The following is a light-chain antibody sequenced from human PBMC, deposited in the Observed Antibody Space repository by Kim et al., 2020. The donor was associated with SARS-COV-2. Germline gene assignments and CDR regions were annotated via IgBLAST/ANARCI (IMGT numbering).Light chain of an antibody. CDR2: AAS. Sequence: DIQMTQSPSSLSASVGDRVTINCRASQSISSYLNWYQQKPGKAPKLLIYAASSLQSGVPSRFSGSGSGTDFTLTISSLQPEDFATYYCQQSYSTPYTFGQGTKLEI. J-gene: IGKJ2*01. V-gene: IGKV1-39*01. CDR3: QQSYSTPYT. CDR1: QSISSY.